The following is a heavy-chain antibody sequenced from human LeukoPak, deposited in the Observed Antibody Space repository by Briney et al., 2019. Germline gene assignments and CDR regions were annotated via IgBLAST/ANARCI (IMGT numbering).Heavy chain of an antibody. J-gene: IGHJ3*02. D-gene: IGHD3-22*01. CDR2: IPTKTEGGTT. V-gene: IGHV3-15*01. CDR3: TTYYAGAFDN. Sequence: GGSLRLSCAASGFTFSDTRMTWVRQAPGKGLEWVGRIPTKTEGGTTDYAAPVKGRFTISRDDSKNTLYLQMNSLKIEDTALYYCTTYYAGAFDNWGRGTMVTVSS. CDR1: GFTFSDTR.